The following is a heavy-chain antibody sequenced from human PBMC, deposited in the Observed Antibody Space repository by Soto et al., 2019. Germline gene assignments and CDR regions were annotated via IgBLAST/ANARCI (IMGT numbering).Heavy chain of an antibody. D-gene: IGHD2-21*02. V-gene: IGHV5-51*01. CDR3: ARRQAYCGGDCHYYFDY. Sequence: GESLKISCKGSGYSFTSYWIGWVRQMPGKGLEWMRIIYPGVYDTGYSPSCQGQVTISADKSNSTAYLQWRSLKASDTAMYYCARRQAYCGGDCHYYFDYWGQGTLVTVSS. CDR2: IYPGVYDT. J-gene: IGHJ4*02. CDR1: GYSFTSYW.